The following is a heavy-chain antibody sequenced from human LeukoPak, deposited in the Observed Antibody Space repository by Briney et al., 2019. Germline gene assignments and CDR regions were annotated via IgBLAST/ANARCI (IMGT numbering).Heavy chain of an antibody. CDR1: GFTFSSYA. J-gene: IGHJ5*02. D-gene: IGHD5-24*01. CDR2: ISYDGSNK. V-gene: IGHV3-30-3*01. CDR3: ARDGIRYLESPRWFDP. Sequence: PGGSLRLSCAASGFTFSSYAMHWVRQGPGKGLEWVAVISYDGSNKYYADSVKGRFTISRDNSKNTLYLQMNSLRAEDTAVYYCARDGIRYLESPRWFDPWGQGTLVTVSS.